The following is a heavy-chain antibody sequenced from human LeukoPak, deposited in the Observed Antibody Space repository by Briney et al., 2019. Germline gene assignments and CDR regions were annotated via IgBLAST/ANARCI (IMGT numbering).Heavy chain of an antibody. CDR3: AKDESGYCSGGSCYTLEY. V-gene: IGHV3-30*18. D-gene: IGHD2-15*01. Sequence: GGSLRLSCAASGFTFSSYGMHWVRQAPGKGLEWVAVISYDGSNKYYADSVKGRFTISRDNSKNTLYLQMNSLSAEDTAVYYCAKDESGYCSGGSCYTLEYWGQGTLVTVSS. CDR2: ISYDGSNK. J-gene: IGHJ4*02. CDR1: GFTFSSYG.